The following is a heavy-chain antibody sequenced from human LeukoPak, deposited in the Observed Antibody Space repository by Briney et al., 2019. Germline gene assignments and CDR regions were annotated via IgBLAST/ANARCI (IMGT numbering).Heavy chain of an antibody. Sequence: SETLSLTCTVSGGSISSSSYYWGWIRQPPGKGLEWIGSNYYSGSTYYNPSLKSRVTISVDTSKNQFSLKLSSVTAADTAVYYCARGGPVAATHKYFQHWGQGTLVTVSS. D-gene: IGHD6-19*01. CDR3: ARGGPVAATHKYFQH. CDR1: GGSISSSSYY. V-gene: IGHV4-39*07. J-gene: IGHJ1*01. CDR2: NYYSGST.